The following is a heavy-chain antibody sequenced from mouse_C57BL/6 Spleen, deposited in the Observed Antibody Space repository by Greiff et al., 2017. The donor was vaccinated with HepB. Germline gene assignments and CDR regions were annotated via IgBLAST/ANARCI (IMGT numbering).Heavy chain of an antibody. J-gene: IGHJ1*03. V-gene: IGHV5-9*01. Sequence: EVMLVESGGGLVKPGGSLKLSCAASGFTFSSYTMSWVRQTPEKRLEWVATISGGGGNTYYPDSVKGRFTISRDNAKNTLYLQMSSLRSEDTALYYCARQGAYGNYGYFDVWGTGTTVTVAS. CDR1: GFTFSSYT. CDR3: ARQGAYGNYGYFDV. D-gene: IGHD2-1*01. CDR2: ISGGGGNT.